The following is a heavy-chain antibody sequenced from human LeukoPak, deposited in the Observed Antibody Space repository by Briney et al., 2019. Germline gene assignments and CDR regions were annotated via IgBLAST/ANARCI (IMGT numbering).Heavy chain of an antibody. CDR2: INPSGGST. J-gene: IGHJ4*02. Sequence: GASVKVSCKASGYSFSSYYIHWVRQAPGQGLEWMGIINPSGGSTTYTQSFQGRVTMTRDTSTNTVYMELSSLRFEDTAVYYCARDDKGSGWFFDYWGQGTLVTVSS. V-gene: IGHV1-46*01. CDR3: ARDDKGSGWFFDY. D-gene: IGHD6-19*01. CDR1: GYSFSSYY.